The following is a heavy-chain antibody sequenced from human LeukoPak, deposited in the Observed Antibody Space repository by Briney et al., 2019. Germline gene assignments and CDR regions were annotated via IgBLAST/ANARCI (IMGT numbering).Heavy chain of an antibody. CDR1: GYTFTSCG. Sequence: ASVKVSCKASGYTFTSCGISWVRQAPGQGLEWMGWISAYNGNTNYAQKLQGRVTMTTDTSTSTAYMELRSLRSDDTAVYYCARAGFGSYYDSSDWFDPWGQGTLVTVSS. V-gene: IGHV1-18*01. CDR3: ARAGFGSYYDSSDWFDP. CDR2: ISAYNGNT. J-gene: IGHJ5*02. D-gene: IGHD3-22*01.